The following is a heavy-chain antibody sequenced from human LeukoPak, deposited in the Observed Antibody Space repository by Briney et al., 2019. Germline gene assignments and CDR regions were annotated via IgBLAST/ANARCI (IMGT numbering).Heavy chain of an antibody. CDR2: MYYSGST. V-gene: IGHV4-39*07. Sequence: SETLSLTCTVSGGSISSSGYYWGWIRQPPGKGLEWIGSMYYSGSTYYNPSLKSRVTISVDTPNNQFSLNLRSVTAADTAVYYCVRGPYGASISNWFDPWGQGLLVTVSS. CDR3: VRGPYGASISNWFDP. D-gene: IGHD4/OR15-4a*01. J-gene: IGHJ5*02. CDR1: GGSISSSGYY.